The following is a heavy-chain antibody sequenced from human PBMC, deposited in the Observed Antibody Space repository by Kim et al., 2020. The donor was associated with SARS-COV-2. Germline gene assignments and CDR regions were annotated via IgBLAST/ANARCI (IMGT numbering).Heavy chain of an antibody. CDR1: GFFSTYD. V-gene: IGHV3-13*04. D-gene: IGHD2-15*01. J-gene: IGHJ2*01. Sequence: GGSLRLSCTASGFFSTYDMLWVRQVPGRGLVWVSAIGTGGDTYYADSVKGRFTISRANAENSLYLQMNSLTAGDTAIYYCAREWSSDAAPWYWYFDLWGRSTRVTLSS. CDR2: IGTGGDT. CDR3: AREWSSDAAPWYWYFDL.